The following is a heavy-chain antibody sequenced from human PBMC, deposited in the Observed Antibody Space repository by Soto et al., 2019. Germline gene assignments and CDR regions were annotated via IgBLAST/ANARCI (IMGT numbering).Heavy chain of an antibody. CDR2: INAGNGNT. Sequence: ASVKVSCKASGYTFTSYAIHWVRQAPVQMLEWMGCINAGNGNTKYSQKFQGRVTITRDTSASTAYMELSRMRSEDTAVYYCARVSYGGNLGYWGQGAMVTVSS. D-gene: IGHD2-15*01. V-gene: IGHV1-3*01. CDR3: ARVSYGGNLGY. J-gene: IGHJ4*02. CDR1: GYTFTSYA.